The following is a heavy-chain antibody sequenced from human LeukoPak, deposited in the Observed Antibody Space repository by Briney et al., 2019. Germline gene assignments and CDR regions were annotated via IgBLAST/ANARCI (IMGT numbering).Heavy chain of an antibody. CDR2: INQDGSEE. CDR3: VRDGGVSGYDFLDY. V-gene: IGHV3-7*01. CDR1: GVTFRNYG. J-gene: IGHJ4*02. D-gene: IGHD5-12*01. Sequence: GTLSLSCTASGVTFRNYGLSWVRQAPGKGLEWVAHINQDGSEEHYMDSVKARFIISRDNAKNSLSLQMDSLRAEDTAVYYCVRDGGVSGYDFLDYWGQGTLVTVSS.